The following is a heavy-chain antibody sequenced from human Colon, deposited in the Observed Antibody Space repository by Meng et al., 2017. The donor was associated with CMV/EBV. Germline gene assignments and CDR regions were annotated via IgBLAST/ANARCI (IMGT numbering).Heavy chain of an antibody. V-gene: IGHV3-23*01. CDR2: IRDSDGVA. CDR3: TKGATFGVTAPDY. D-gene: IGHD2-21*02. CDR1: GFTFSNSA. Sequence: GGSLRLSCAASGFTFSNSALHWVRRAPGKGLEWISRIRDSDGVASYADSVRGRFTISRDISQNTLYLQMNSLKVEDTAVYYCTKGATFGVTAPDYWGQGTLVTVSS. J-gene: IGHJ4*02.